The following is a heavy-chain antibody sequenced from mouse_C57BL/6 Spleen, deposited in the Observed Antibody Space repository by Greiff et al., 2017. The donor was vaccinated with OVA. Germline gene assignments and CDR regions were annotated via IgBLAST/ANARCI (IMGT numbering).Heavy chain of an antibody. V-gene: IGHV1-26*01. J-gene: IGHJ3*01. Sequence: VQLQQSGPELVKPGASVKISCKASRYTFTDYYMNWVKQSHGKSLEWIGDINPNNGGTSYNQKFKGKATLTVDKSSSTAYMELRSLTSEDSAVYYCARDGYYVWGQGTLVTVSA. D-gene: IGHD2-3*01. CDR2: INPNNGGT. CDR1: RYTFTDYY. CDR3: ARDGYYV.